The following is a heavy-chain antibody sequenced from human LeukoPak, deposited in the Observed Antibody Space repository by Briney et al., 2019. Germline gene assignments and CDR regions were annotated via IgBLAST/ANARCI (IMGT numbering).Heavy chain of an antibody. V-gene: IGHV1-46*01. CDR3: ARGIRTRYCSGGSCSAIDY. CDR2: INPSGGST. D-gene: IGHD2-15*01. J-gene: IGHJ4*02. Sequence: ASVKASCKASGYTFTSYYMHWLRQAAGQGLEGWGIINPSGGSTSYAQKFQGRVTMTRDTSTSTVYMELSSLRSEDTTVYYCARGIRTRYCSGGSCSAIDYWGQGTLVTVSS. CDR1: GYTFTSYY.